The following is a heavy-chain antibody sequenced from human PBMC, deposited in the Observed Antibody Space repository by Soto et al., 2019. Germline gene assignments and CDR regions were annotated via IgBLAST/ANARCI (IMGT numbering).Heavy chain of an antibody. J-gene: IGHJ6*02. Sequence: QVQLVQSGAEVKKPGASVKVSCKASGYTFTSYDINWVRQATGQGLEWMGWMNPNSGNTGYAQKFKGRVPMTRNTSISTAYMELSSLRSEDTAVYYCARGTSYYYGMDVWGQGTTVTVSS. CDR2: MNPNSGNT. CDR1: GYTFTSYD. CDR3: ARGTSYYYGMDV. V-gene: IGHV1-8*01.